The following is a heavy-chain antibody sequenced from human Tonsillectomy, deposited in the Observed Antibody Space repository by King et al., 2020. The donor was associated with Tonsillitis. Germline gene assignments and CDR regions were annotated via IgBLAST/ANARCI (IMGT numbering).Heavy chain of an antibody. Sequence: VQLQQWGAGLLKPSETLSLTCAVYGGSFSGYYWSWIRQPPGKGLEWIGEINHGGSTNYNPYLKSRVTISVDTSKNQFSLKLSSVTAADTAVYYCASTRGYWGQGTLVTVSS. J-gene: IGHJ4*02. D-gene: IGHD3-10*01. CDR1: GGSFSGYY. V-gene: IGHV4-34*01. CDR3: ASTRGY. CDR2: INHGGST.